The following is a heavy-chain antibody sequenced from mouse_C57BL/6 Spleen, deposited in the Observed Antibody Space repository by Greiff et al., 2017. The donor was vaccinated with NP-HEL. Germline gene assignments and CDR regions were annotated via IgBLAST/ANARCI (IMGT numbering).Heavy chain of an antibody. J-gene: IGHJ4*01. CDR1: GYTFTSYW. V-gene: IGHV1-55*01. CDR2: IYPGSGST. CDR3: ARKDFTAMDY. Sequence: VQLQQSGAELVKPGASVKMSCKASGYTFTSYWITWVKQRPGQGLEWIGDIYPGSGSTNYNEKFKSKATLTVDTSSSTAYMQLSSMKSEDSAVYYCARKDFTAMDYWGQGTSVTVSS.